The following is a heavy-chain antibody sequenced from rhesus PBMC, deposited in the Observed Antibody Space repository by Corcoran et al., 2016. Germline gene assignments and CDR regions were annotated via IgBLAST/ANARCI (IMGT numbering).Heavy chain of an antibody. CDR2: VDPVYGEI. J-gene: IGHJ5-2*02. Sequence: EVQLVQSGAEVKKPGASVKVSCKVSGYTFTELAMHWVRQAPGKGLEWMGSVDPVYGEIIHAEKFQGRVTMTENTSTDTAYMELSSLRSEDTAVYYCARRDPRHSSGWSSLDVWGRGVLVTVSS. D-gene: IGHD6S26*01. CDR1: GYTFTELA. V-gene: IGHV1-156*01. CDR3: ARRDPRHSSGWSSLDV.